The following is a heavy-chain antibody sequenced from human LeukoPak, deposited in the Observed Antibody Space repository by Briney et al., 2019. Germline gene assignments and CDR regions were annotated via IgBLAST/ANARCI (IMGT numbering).Heavy chain of an antibody. CDR2: ISYDGSNK. V-gene: IGHV3-30*18. CDR1: GFTFSSYG. CDR3: AKDPSTGGDGYYFDY. Sequence: GGSLRLSCAASGFTFSSYGMHWVRQAPGKGLEWVAFISYDGSNKYYADSVKGRFTTSRDNSKNTLYLQMNSLRVEDTAVYYCAKDPSTGGDGYYFDYWGQGTLVTVSS. J-gene: IGHJ4*02. D-gene: IGHD5-24*01.